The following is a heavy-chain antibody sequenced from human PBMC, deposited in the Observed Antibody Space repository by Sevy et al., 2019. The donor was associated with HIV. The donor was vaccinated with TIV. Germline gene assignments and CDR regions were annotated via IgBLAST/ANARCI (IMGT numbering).Heavy chain of an antibody. Sequence: GGSLRLSCAASGFTFSSYWMSWVRQAPGKGLEWVANIKQDGSEKYYVDSVKGRFTISRDNAKNSLYRQMNSLRAEDTAVYYCARAVYSSGWYSSRFAYFDYWGQGTLVTVSS. J-gene: IGHJ4*02. CDR2: IKQDGSEK. D-gene: IGHD6-19*01. V-gene: IGHV3-7*01. CDR1: GFTFSSYW. CDR3: ARAVYSSGWYSSRFAYFDY.